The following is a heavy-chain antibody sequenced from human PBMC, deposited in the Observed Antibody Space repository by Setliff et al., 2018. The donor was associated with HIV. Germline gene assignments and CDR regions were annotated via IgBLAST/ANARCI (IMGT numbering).Heavy chain of an antibody. Sequence: SETLSLTCAVYGGSFSGYYWSWIRQSPGKGLEWIGEINHSGSTKYNPSLKSRVTISVDTSKNQFSLKLSSVTAADTAVYYCARGTAYYNFWSGYSQDYYYYMDVWGKGTTVTV. J-gene: IGHJ6*03. CDR1: GGSFSGYY. CDR3: ARGTAYYNFWSGYSQDYYYYMDV. CDR2: INHSGST. V-gene: IGHV4-34*01. D-gene: IGHD3-3*01.